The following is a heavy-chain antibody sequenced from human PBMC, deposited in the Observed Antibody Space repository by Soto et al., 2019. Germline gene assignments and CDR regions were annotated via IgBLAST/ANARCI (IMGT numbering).Heavy chain of an antibody. CDR2: IYHSGST. V-gene: IGHV4-30-2*05. J-gene: IGHJ5*02. CDR3: VREYRRSFDP. Sequence: SETLSLTCAVSGGSISSGGYSWSWIRQPPGKGLECIGYIYHSGSTYYNPALKSRVAISIDTSTNQFSLKVNSVTAADTAVYYCVREYRRSFDPWGQGTLVTVSS. CDR1: GGSISSGGYS. D-gene: IGHD3-16*01.